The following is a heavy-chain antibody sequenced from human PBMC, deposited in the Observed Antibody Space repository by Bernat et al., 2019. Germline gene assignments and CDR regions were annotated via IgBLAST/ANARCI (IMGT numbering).Heavy chain of an antibody. V-gene: IGHV3-33*01. D-gene: IGHD4-17*01. Sequence: QVQLVESGGGVVQPGRSLRLSCAASGFTFSTYAMHWVRQAPGKGLEWVAIIWYDGSNKYYADSVKGRFTMSRDNSKNTLYLQMNSLRVEDTAVYYCARDRTVGRYGVFDYWGQGTLVTVSS. CDR2: IWYDGSNK. CDR3: ARDRTVGRYGVFDY. J-gene: IGHJ4*02. CDR1: GFTFSTYA.